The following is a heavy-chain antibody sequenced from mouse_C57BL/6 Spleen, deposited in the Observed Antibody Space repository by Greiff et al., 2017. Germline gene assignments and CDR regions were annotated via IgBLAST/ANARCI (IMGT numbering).Heavy chain of an antibody. CDR2: IYPRSGNT. J-gene: IGHJ4*01. V-gene: IGHV1-81*01. Sequence: QVHVKQSGAELARPGASVKLSCKASGYTFTSYGISWVKQRTGQGLEWIGEIYPRSGNTYYNEKFKGKATLTADKSSSTAYMELRSLTSEDSAVYFCARAESSGYYAMDYWGQGTSVTVSS. D-gene: IGHD3-2*02. CDR1: GYTFTSYG. CDR3: ARAESSGYYAMDY.